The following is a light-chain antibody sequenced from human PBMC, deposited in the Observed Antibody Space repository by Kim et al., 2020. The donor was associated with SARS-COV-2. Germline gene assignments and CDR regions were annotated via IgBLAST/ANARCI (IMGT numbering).Light chain of an antibody. Sequence: DVVMAQSPLSLPVTVGQPASISCRSSQSLVNSDGNTYLNWFQQRPGQSPRRLIYDIFKRDSGVPDRFSASGSGTDFTLKISRVEAEDVGVYYCMQHTHWPHTFGQGTKLEIK. CDR1: QSLVNSDGNTY. CDR3: MQHTHWPHT. CDR2: DIF. J-gene: IGKJ2*01. V-gene: IGKV2-30*01.